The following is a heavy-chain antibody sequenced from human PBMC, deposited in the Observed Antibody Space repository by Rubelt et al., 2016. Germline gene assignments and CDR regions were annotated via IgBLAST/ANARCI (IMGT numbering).Heavy chain of an antibody. CDR3: ARDDWNSNYFDN. V-gene: IGHV7-4-1*02. Sequence: QVQLVQSGSELKKPGASVKVSCKASGYTFTTYGMNWVRQAPGQGLEWMGWINTNTGNPTYAQGLQGRFVFSLDTSVSGAYLQISSLKAEDTAVYYCARDDWNSNYFDNWGQGTLVTVSS. D-gene: IGHD1-7*01. J-gene: IGHJ4*02. CDR2: INTNTGNP. CDR1: GYTFTTYG.